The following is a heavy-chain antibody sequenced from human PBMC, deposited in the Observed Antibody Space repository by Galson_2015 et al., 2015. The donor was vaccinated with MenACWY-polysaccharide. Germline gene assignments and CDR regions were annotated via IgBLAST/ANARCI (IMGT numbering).Heavy chain of an antibody. Sequence: TLSLTCTVSGASISNNDNYWSWIRRPPGKGLEWIGYIHFTGRTFFNLSLKSRLTISVDTSKNQFSLKLTSMTAADTAIYYCARGFYDILTRYPKNFDYWGQGTLVTVSS. J-gene: IGHJ4*02. CDR1: GASISNNDNY. V-gene: IGHV4-30-4*08. CDR2: IHFTGRT. D-gene: IGHD3-9*01. CDR3: ARGFYDILTRYPKNFDY.